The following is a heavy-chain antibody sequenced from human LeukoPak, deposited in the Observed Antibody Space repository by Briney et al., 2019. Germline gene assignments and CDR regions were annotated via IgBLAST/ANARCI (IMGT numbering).Heavy chain of an antibody. CDR3: ARDKDAGDSSGWYNWFDP. J-gene: IGHJ5*02. D-gene: IGHD6-19*01. Sequence: SETLSLTCAVYGGSFSGYYWSWIRQPPGKGLEWIGEINHSGSTNYNPSLKSRVTISVDTSKNQFSLKLSSVTAADTAVYYCARDKDAGDSSGWYNWFDPWGQGTLVTVSS. V-gene: IGHV4-34*01. CDR1: GGSFSGYY. CDR2: INHSGST.